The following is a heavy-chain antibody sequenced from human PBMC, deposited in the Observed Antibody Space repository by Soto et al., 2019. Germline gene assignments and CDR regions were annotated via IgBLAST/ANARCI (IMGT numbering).Heavy chain of an antibody. Sequence: QVQLVQSGDEVKKPGASVKVSCKASGYIFVNYGIAWVRQAPGQGLEWMGWISPYTGNTHSASKVQGRLTMTTDTSTSTAYMDLGSLTSDDTTVYYCVMVDNYVTPTPQDVWGQGTTVTVSS. CDR3: VMVDNYVTPTPQDV. V-gene: IGHV1-18*01. J-gene: IGHJ6*02. CDR2: ISPYTGNT. D-gene: IGHD3-16*01. CDR1: GYIFVNYG.